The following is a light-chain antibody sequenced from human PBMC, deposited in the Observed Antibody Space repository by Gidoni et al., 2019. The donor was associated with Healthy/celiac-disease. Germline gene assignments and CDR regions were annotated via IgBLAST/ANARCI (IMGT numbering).Light chain of an antibody. J-gene: IGLJ2*01. V-gene: IGLV1-44*01. CDR3: AAWDDSLNAVV. Sequence: QSVLTQPPSASRTPGQRVTISCSGSSSNIGSNTVNWYQQLPGTAPKLLIYSNNKRPSGVPDRFSGSKSGTSASLAISGLQSEDEADYYCAAWDDSLNAVVFGGGTKLTVL. CDR2: SNN. CDR1: SSNIGSNT.